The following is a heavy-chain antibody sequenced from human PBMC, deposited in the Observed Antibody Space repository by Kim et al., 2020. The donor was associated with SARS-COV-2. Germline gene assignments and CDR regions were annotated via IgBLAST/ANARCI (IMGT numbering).Heavy chain of an antibody. J-gene: IGHJ4*02. CDR1: GGSISSYY. V-gene: IGHV4-59*13. D-gene: IGHD3-9*01. CDR2: IYDSGST. Sequence: SETLSLTCTVSGGSISSYYWSWIRQPPGKGLEWIGYIYDSGSTNYNPSLKSRVTISVDTSKNQFSLELSAVTAADTAVYYCAGDYDILTGYLYWGQGTLVTVSS. CDR3: AGDYDILTGYLY.